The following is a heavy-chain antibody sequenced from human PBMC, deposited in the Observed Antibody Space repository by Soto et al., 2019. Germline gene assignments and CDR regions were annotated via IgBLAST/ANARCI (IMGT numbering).Heavy chain of an antibody. CDR3: AISSGWYNYYFFGMDV. Sequence: GESLKISCEGSGYSFTSYCIRWVRQMPGKGLEWMGRIDHSDSYTNYSPSFQGHVTISADKSISTAYLQWSSLKASDTAMYYCAISSGWYNYYFFGMDVWGQGTTVTVSS. J-gene: IGHJ6*02. V-gene: IGHV5-10-1*01. CDR2: IDHSDSYT. D-gene: IGHD6-19*01. CDR1: GYSFTSYC.